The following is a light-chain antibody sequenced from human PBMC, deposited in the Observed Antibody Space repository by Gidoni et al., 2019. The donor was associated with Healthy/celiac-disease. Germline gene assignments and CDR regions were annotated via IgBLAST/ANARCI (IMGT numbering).Light chain of an antibody. Sequence: DIVLTQSPATLSLSPGERATLSCRASQSVSSYLAWYQQKPGQAPRLLIYDASNRATGIPARFSGSGSGTDFTLTISSLEPEDFAVYYCQQRSNWPPEVTFXPXTKVDIK. CDR1: QSVSSY. V-gene: IGKV3-11*01. J-gene: IGKJ3*01. CDR2: DAS. CDR3: QQRSNWPPEVT.